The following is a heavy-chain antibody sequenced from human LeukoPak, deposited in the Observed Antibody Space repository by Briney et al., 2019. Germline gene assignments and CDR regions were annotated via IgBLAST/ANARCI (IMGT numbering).Heavy chain of an antibody. CDR1: GGSISSYY. Sequence: SETLSLTCTVSGGSISSYYWSWIRQPPGKGLEWIGYIYYSGSTNYNPSLKSRVTISVDTSKNQFSLKLSSVTAADMAVYYCARGGSYQLLGHYYYYYMDVWGKGTTVTVSS. CDR3: ARGGSYQLLGHYYYYYMDV. V-gene: IGHV4-59*01. D-gene: IGHD2-2*01. J-gene: IGHJ6*03. CDR2: IYYSGST.